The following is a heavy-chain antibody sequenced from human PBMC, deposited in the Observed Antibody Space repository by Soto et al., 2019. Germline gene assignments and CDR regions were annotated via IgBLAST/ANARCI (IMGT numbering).Heavy chain of an antibody. J-gene: IGHJ6*02. D-gene: IGHD4-17*01. CDR1: GYTFTSYY. CDR2: INPSGGST. CDR3: ARVRTLYYGGNWYYYGMDV. Sequence: QVQLVQSGAEVKKPGASVKVSCKASGYTFTSYYMHWVRQAPGQGLEWMGIINPSGGSTSYAQKFQGRVTMTRDTSTSTVYMELSSLRSEDTAVYYCARVRTLYYGGNWYYYGMDVWGQGTTVTVSS. V-gene: IGHV1-46*01.